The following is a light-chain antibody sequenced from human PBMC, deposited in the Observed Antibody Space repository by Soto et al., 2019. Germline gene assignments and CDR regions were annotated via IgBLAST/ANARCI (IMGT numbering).Light chain of an antibody. V-gene: IGKV1-39*01. CDR2: AAS. CDR1: QSIAGY. J-gene: IGKJ1*01. Sequence: DIQMTQSPSSLSASVGDRVTITCRASQSIAGYLNWYQQKPGKAPKLLIYAASSLQSGVPSRFSGSGSGTEFSLTISSLQPEDFAAYYCQQSYNAPRTFGQGTKVDI. CDR3: QQSYNAPRT.